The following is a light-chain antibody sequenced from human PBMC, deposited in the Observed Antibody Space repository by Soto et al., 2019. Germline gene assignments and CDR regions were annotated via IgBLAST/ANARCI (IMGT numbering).Light chain of an antibody. Sequence: QSVLTQPPSASGSPGQSVTISCTGTSSDVGSYNYVSWYQHHPGKAPKLMVYDVTKRPSGVPDRFSGSKSGNTASLTVSGLQAEDEADYYCSSYAGSNSYVFGTGTQLTVL. CDR3: SSYAGSNSYV. J-gene: IGLJ1*01. CDR1: SSDVGSYNY. V-gene: IGLV2-8*01. CDR2: DVT.